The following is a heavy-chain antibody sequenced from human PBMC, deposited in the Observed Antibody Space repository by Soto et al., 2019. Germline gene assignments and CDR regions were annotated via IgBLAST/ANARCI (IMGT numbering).Heavy chain of an antibody. CDR2: ISYDGSNK. CDR1: GFTFSSYG. J-gene: IGHJ4*02. V-gene: IGHV3-30*18. CDR3: AKDPSLYGYYGSGSYAFDY. D-gene: IGHD3-10*01. Sequence: QVQLVESGGGVVQPGRSLRLSCAASGFTFSSYGMHWVRQAPGKGLEWVAVISYDGSNKYYADSVKGRFTISRDNSKNTLYLQMNSLRAEDTAVYYCAKDPSLYGYYGSGSYAFDYWGQGTLVTVSS.